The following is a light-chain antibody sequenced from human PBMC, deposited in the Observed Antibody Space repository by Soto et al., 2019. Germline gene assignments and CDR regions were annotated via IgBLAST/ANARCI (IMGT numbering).Light chain of an antibody. CDR3: QQYGSSPALT. J-gene: IGKJ4*01. CDR2: GAS. Sequence: EIMLTQSPGTLSLSPGERATLSCRASQSIANNDLAWYQQKPGQTPRLLIYGASSRATGISDRFSGSGSGTYFTLTISRLEPEDFSVYYCQQYGSSPALTFGGGTKVEIK. V-gene: IGKV3-20*01. CDR1: QSIANND.